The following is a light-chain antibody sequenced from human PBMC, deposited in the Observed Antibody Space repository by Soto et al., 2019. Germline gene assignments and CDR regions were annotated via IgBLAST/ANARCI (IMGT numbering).Light chain of an antibody. Sequence: DIQMTQSPSTLSSSVGDIVTITCRASQSISSWLAWYQQKPGKAPKLLIHGAFTLQGGVPSRFSGSGSGIDFTLTINSLQSEDSAVYYCQQYHTWPVTFGGGTKVDI. CDR2: GAF. J-gene: IGKJ4*01. CDR3: QQYHTWPVT. V-gene: IGKV1-5*01. CDR1: QSISSW.